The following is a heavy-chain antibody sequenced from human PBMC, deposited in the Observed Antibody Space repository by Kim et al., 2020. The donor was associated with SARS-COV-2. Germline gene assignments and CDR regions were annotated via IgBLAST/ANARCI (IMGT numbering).Heavy chain of an antibody. D-gene: IGHD4-17*01. Sequence: TYYADSVKDRLTISRDNSKNTLYLQMSSLRAEDTAVYYCVKYSTVTAFDYWGQGTLVTVSS. CDR2: T. CDR3: VKYSTVTAFDY. V-gene: IGHV3-64D*09. J-gene: IGHJ4*02.